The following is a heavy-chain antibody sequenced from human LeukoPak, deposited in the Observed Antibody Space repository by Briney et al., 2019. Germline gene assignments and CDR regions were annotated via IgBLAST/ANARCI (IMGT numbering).Heavy chain of an antibody. Sequence: GGSLRLSCAASGFTFSSYSMNWVRQAPGKGLEWVSSISSGSTYTYYADSVKGRFTISRDNAQNSMYLQMNSLRAEDTAVYYCGRVGGRSKAAKGDAFDIWGQGTMVTVSS. CDR1: GFTFSSYS. J-gene: IGHJ3*02. V-gene: IGHV3-21*01. CDR2: ISSGSTYT. D-gene: IGHD6-6*01. CDR3: GRVGGRSKAAKGDAFDI.